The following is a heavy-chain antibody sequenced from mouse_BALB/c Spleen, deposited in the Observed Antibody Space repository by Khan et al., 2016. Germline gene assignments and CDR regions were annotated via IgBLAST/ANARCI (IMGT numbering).Heavy chain of an antibody. V-gene: IGHV5-6-5*01. J-gene: IGHJ2*01. CDR2: ISSDGSA. CDR1: GFTFSSYV. CDR3: TRCGYYYGTGYDYVDY. Sequence: EVELVESGGDLVKPGGSLKVSCAASGFTFSSYVMSWVRQTPEKRLEWVASISSDGSAYYPDSVKGRFTISRDNAKNILYLQMNSLRSEDTAMYYCTRCGYYYGTGYDYVDYWGQGTTLTVSS. D-gene: IGHD1-1*01.